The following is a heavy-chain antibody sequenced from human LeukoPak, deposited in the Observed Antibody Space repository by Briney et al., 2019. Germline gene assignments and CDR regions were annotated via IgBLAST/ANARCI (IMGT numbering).Heavy chain of an antibody. CDR2: IIPIFGTA. D-gene: IGHD2-15*01. CDR3: ARDKGIVVVAATSWSFEYYFDY. CDR1: GGTFSSYA. J-gene: IGHJ4*02. V-gene: IGHV1-69*13. Sequence: SVKVSWKASGGTFSSYAISWVRQAPGQGLEWMGGIIPIFGTANYAQKFQGRVTITADESTSTAYMELSSLRSEDTAVYYCARDKGIVVVAATSWSFEYYFDYWGQGTLVTVSS.